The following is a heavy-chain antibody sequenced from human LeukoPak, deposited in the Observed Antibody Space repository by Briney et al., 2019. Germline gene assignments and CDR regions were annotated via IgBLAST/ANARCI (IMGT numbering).Heavy chain of an antibody. Sequence: SETLSLTCAVCGGSFSGCYWTWLRQTPEKGRVWIGEMNPSGSTSSNPSLERRVTISVDTSKNQFSLKLSSVTAADTAVYYCARGRQDVTMIVVVMTAVSYYLDVWGKGTTVTVSS. CDR3: ARGRQDVTMIVVVMTAVSYYLDV. CDR2: MNPSGST. D-gene: IGHD3-22*01. V-gene: IGHV4-34*01. J-gene: IGHJ6*03. CDR1: GGSFSGCY.